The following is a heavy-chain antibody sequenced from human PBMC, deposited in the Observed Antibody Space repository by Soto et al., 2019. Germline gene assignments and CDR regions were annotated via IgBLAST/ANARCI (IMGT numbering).Heavy chain of an antibody. J-gene: IGHJ2*01. CDR2: IYYSGST. D-gene: IGHD2-21*02. CDR1: GGSISSYY. Sequence: KPSETLSLTCTVSGGSISSYYWSWIRRPPGKGLEWIGYIYYSGSTNYNPSLKSRVTISVDTSKNQFSLKLSSVTAADTAVYYCARVGHIVVVTGGWYFDLWGRGTLVTVSS. V-gene: IGHV4-59*01. CDR3: ARVGHIVVVTGGWYFDL.